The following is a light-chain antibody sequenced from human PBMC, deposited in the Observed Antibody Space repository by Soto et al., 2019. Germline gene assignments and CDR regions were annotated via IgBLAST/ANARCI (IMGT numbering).Light chain of an antibody. Sequence: QSVLTQPPSVSGSPGQSVTISCTGTSSDVGSYNRVSWYQQAPGTVPKVMIYEVTNRPSGVPDRFSGSKSGNTASLTISGLQAEDETDYYCCSYRSGNTYVFGTGTKVTDL. J-gene: IGLJ1*01. CDR3: CSYRSGNTYV. V-gene: IGLV2-18*02. CDR2: EVT. CDR1: SSDVGSYNR.